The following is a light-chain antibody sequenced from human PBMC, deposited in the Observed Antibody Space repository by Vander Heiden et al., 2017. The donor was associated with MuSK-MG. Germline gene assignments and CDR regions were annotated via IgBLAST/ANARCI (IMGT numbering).Light chain of an antibody. J-gene: IGKJ4*01. V-gene: IGKV3-15*01. Sequence: ETVMTQSPATLSVSPGERATLSCRASQSVSSNLARYQQKPGQAPRLLIHGASTRATGIPARFSGSGSGTEFTLTISSLQSEDFAVYYCQQYNNWPPLLTFGGGTKVEIK. CDR1: QSVSSN. CDR2: GAS. CDR3: QQYNNWPPLLT.